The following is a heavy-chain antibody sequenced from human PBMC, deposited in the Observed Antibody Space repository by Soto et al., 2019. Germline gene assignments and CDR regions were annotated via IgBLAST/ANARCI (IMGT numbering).Heavy chain of an antibody. CDR2: IFPLTDIP. CDR3: ARGPLVVLNYFES. Sequence: QVQLVQSGTEVKKPGSSVKVSCKASGGTFRNYPINWVRQAPGQGLEWMGSIFPLTDIPDYAQNFQARLTISADKSTSTVYMELSSLTSDDTAMYFCARGPLVVLNYFESWGQGTLVTVSS. CDR1: GGTFRNYP. J-gene: IGHJ4*02. V-gene: IGHV1-69*02.